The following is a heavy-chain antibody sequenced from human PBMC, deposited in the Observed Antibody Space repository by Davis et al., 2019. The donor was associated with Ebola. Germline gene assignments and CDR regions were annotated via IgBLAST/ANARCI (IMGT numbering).Heavy chain of an antibody. D-gene: IGHD1-26*01. J-gene: IGHJ4*02. CDR2: INHDGSEK. V-gene: IGHV3-7*03. CDR1: GFSFYSYW. CDR3: AGSWKWVEFYLEY. Sequence: GESLKISCTASGFSFYSYWMTWVRQAPGKGLEWVANINHDGSEKYFLDSVKGRFTISRDNSKNTLYLQMNSLRADDTAVYYCAGSWKWVEFYLEYWGQGTLVTVSS.